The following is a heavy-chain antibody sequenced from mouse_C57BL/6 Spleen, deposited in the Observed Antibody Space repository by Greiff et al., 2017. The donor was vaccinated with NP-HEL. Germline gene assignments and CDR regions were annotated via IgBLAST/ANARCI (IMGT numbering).Heavy chain of an antibody. CDR3: ARYYYGSSYVPYAMDY. D-gene: IGHD1-1*01. J-gene: IGHJ4*01. CDR2: IYPRDGST. Sequence: VMLVESDAELVKPGASVKISCKVSGYTFTDHTIHWMKQRPEQGLEWIGYIYPRDGSTKYNEKFKGKATLTADKSSSTAYMQLNSLTSEDSAVYFCARYYYGSSYVPYAMDYWGQGTSVTVSS. V-gene: IGHV1-78*01. CDR1: GYTFTDHT.